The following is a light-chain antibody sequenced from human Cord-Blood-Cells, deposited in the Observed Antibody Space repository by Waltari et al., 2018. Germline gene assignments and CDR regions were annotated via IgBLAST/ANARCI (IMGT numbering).Light chain of an antibody. J-gene: IGKJ5*01. CDR3: QQRSNWPIT. V-gene: IGKV3-11*01. CDR2: DSS. Sequence: EIVLTQSPATLSLSPGERATLSCRASQSFSSYLAWYQQKPGQAPRLLIYDSSNRATGIPARFIGSGSGTDFTLTISSLEPEDFAVYYCQQRSNWPITFGQGTRLEIK. CDR1: QSFSSY.